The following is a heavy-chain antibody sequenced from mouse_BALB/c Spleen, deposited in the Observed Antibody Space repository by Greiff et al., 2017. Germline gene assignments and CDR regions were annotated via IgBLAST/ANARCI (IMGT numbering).Heavy chain of an antibody. CDR2: INSNGGST. V-gene: IGHV5-6-3*01. CDR1: GFTFSSYG. Sequence: DVQLVESGGGLVQPGGSLKLSCAASGFTFSSYGMSWVRQTPDKRLELVATINSNGGSTYYPDSVKGRFTISRDNAKNTLYLQMSSLKSEDTAMYYCARDFDYWGQGTTLTVSS. CDR3: ARDFDY. J-gene: IGHJ2*01.